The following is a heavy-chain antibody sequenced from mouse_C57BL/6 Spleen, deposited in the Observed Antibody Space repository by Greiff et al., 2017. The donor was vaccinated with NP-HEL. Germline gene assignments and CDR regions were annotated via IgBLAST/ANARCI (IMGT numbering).Heavy chain of an antibody. V-gene: IGHV5-4*01. CDR2: ISDGGSYT. CDR3: ARESPSDGYYPYYFDY. J-gene: IGHJ2*01. CDR1: GFTFSSYA. Sequence: EVKLVESGGGLVKPGGSLKLSCAASGFTFSSYAMSWVRQTPEKRLEWVATISDGGSYTYYPDNVKGRFTISRDNAKNNLYLQMSHLKSEDTAMYYCARESPSDGYYPYYFDYWGQGTTLTVSS. D-gene: IGHD2-3*01.